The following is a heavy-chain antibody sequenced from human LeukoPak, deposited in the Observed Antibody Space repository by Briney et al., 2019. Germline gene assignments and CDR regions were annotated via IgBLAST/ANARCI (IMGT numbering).Heavy chain of an antibody. J-gene: IGHJ6*03. CDR2: INQSGST. V-gene: IGHV4-34*01. CDR1: GGSFSSYS. CDR3: ARGAFSIYDTSGHYYFDGYYYMDV. D-gene: IGHD3-22*01. Sequence: TSETLSLTCAVYGGSFSSYSWTWIRQSPGKGLEWIGEINQSGSTNYTSSLKSRVTISVDTSKNQFSLKLSSVAAADTAVYYCARGAFSIYDTSGHYYFDGYYYMDVWGKGTTVTVSS.